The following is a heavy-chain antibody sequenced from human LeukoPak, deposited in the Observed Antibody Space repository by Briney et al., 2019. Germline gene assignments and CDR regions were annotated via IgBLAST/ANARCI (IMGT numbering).Heavy chain of an antibody. V-gene: IGHV3-74*01. Sequence: GGSLRLSCAASGFTFSSYWMHWVRQAPGKGLVWVSRINSDGSSTSYASSVKGRFTISRDNAKNTLYLQMNSLRAEDTAVYYCASTGSYPYYFDYWGQGTLVTVSS. CDR1: GFTFSSYW. CDR3: ASTGSYPYYFDY. D-gene: IGHD1-26*01. J-gene: IGHJ4*02. CDR2: INSDGSST.